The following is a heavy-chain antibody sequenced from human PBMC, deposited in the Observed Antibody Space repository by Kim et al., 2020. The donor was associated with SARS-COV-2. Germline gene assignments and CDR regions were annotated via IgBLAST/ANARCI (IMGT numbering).Heavy chain of an antibody. Sequence: SETLSLTCTVSGGSISSYYWSWIRQPPGKGLEWIGYIYYSGSTNYNPSLKSRVTISVDTSKNQFSLKLSSVTAADTAVYYCAREPTSYCGGDCPDAFDIWGQGTMVTVSS. V-gene: IGHV4-59*01. CDR1: GGSISSYY. CDR3: AREPTSYCGGDCPDAFDI. CDR2: IYYSGST. J-gene: IGHJ3*02. D-gene: IGHD2-21*02.